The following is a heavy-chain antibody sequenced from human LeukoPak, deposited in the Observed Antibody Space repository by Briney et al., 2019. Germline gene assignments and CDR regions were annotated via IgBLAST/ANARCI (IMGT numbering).Heavy chain of an antibody. CDR2: ISTRGGST. Sequence: GGSLRLSCAASRLTFSSYAMSWVRQDPGKGLEWVAAISTRGGSTYYPDPGKGRFNISKDNTKNTQYAQMNSLRAEDRAVYYCAIERGEMATWLFLHDYWGQGTLVTVSS. J-gene: IGHJ4*02. CDR1: RLTFSSYA. D-gene: IGHD5-24*01. V-gene: IGHV3-23*01. CDR3: AIERGEMATWLFLHDY.